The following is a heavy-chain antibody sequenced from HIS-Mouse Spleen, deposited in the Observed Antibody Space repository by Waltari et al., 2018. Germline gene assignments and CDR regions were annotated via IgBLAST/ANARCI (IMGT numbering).Heavy chain of an antibody. CDR1: GFTFSSYS. Sequence: EVQLVESGGGLVQPGGSLRLSCAASGFTFSSYSMNWVRQAPGKGVEWVSYSSSVSSTIYYADAVKGRVTISRDNAKNSLYLQMNSLRAEDTAVYYCARDLGNWFDPWGQGTLVTVSS. V-gene: IGHV3-48*01. CDR3: ARDLGNWFDP. J-gene: IGHJ5*02. CDR2: SSSVSSTI.